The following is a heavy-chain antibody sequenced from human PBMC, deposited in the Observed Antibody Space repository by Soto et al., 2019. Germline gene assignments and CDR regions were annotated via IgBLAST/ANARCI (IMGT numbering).Heavy chain of an antibody. J-gene: IGHJ6*03. CDR3: ARVRGNWNYVRRHYYYYMDV. Sequence: GGSLRLSCAASGFTVSSNYMSWFRQAPGKGLEWVSVIYSGGSTYYADSVKGRFTISRDNSKNTPYLQMNSLRAEDTAVYYCARVRGNWNYVRRHYYYYMDVWGKGTTVTVSS. D-gene: IGHD1-7*01. V-gene: IGHV3-66*01. CDR2: IYSGGST. CDR1: GFTVSSNY.